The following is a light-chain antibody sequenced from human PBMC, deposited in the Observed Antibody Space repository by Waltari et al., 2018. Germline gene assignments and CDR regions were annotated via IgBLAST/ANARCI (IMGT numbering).Light chain of an antibody. CDR1: QSISKW. CDR3: QQYNSYSLLS. J-gene: IGKJ4*01. V-gene: IGKV1-5*03. CDR2: KAS. Sequence: DIQMTQAPSTLSSSVGDRVIFRCRASQSISKWLAWYQQKPGKAPKLLIYKASTLESGVPSRFSGSGSGTEFTLTISSLQPEDFATYYCQQYNSYSLLSFGGGTKVEIK.